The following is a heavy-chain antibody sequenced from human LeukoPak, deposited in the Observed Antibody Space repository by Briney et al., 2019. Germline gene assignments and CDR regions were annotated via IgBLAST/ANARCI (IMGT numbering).Heavy chain of an antibody. D-gene: IGHD5-24*01. J-gene: IGHJ1*01. Sequence: GGSLRLSCAASEFTFSDHYLDWVRQAPGKGLEWVSALYLAGNTYYADSVRGRFTISRDNSKNTLYLQVNNLRVEDTAIYYCACGDGYNLFQHWGQGTLVAVSS. CDR3: ACGDGYNLFQH. V-gene: IGHV3-53*01. CDR2: LYLAGNT. CDR1: EFTFSDHY.